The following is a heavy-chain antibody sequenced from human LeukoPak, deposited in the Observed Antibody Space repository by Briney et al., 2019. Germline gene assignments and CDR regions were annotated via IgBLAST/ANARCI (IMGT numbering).Heavy chain of an antibody. Sequence: PGGSLRLSCAASGFTFSSYGMHWVRQAPGKGLEWVAFIRYDGSNKYYADSVKGRFTISRDNSKNTLYLQMNSLRAEDTAVYYCARNPLLGYCSGGSCAPYWGQGTLVTVSS. V-gene: IGHV3-30*02. J-gene: IGHJ4*02. CDR1: GFTFSSYG. CDR2: IRYDGSNK. CDR3: ARNPLLGYCSGGSCAPY. D-gene: IGHD2-15*01.